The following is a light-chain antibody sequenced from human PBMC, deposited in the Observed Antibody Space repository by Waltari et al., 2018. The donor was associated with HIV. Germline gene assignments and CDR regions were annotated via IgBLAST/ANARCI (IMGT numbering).Light chain of an antibody. CDR3: AAWDDSLNGPV. Sequence: QSVLTPPLPASGPPGQSVTIPCSGRSARLGSNTLNWYQQLPGTAPKLLIYSNNQRPSGVPDRFSGSKSGTSASLAISGLQSEDEADYYCAAWDDSLNGPVFGGGTKLTVL. CDR2: SNN. V-gene: IGLV1-44*01. CDR1: SARLGSNT. J-gene: IGLJ2*01.